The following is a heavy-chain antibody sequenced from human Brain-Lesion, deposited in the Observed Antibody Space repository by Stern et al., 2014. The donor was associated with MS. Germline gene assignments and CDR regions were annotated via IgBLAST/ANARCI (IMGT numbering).Heavy chain of an antibody. D-gene: IGHD6-19*01. CDR2: ITTRGYK. CDR3: ARVAVAGMCDY. V-gene: IGHV3-13*01. Sequence: VQLVESGGGLVQPGSSLRLSCAASGFTFSNYDMHWVRQVTGKGLEWVSAITTRGYKTYPVSVKGRFTISRENAKNSLYLQMNSLTVGDTAVYYCARVAVAGMCDYGGPGTLVTVSA. CDR1: GFTFSNYD. J-gene: IGHJ4*02.